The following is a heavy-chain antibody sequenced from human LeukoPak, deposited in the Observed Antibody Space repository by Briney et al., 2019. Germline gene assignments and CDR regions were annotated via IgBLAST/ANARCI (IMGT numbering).Heavy chain of an antibody. J-gene: IGHJ4*02. D-gene: IGHD5-24*01. V-gene: IGHV4-61*02. CDR3: ARDGSRWLQNEHFDY. CDR2: IYTGGST. CDR1: GGSISSGTFF. Sequence: KPSQTLSLTCTVSGGSISSGTFFWSWIRQPAGKGLEWIGRIYTGGSTNYNPSLKSRVTMSVDTSKNQSSLKLSSVTAADTAVYYCARDGSRWLQNEHFDYWGQGTLVTVSS.